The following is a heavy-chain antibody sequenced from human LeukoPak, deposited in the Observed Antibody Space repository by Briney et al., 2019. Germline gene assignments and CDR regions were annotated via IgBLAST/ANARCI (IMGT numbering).Heavy chain of an antibody. J-gene: IGHJ4*02. Sequence: SGALSLPCTVSGVSINSHYLSWIRHPPGKGLEWIGHISGSGRTNYNPSLKRRLTMSVDTSKRQFSLTLKSLTAADTAVYCCVVSPNQAFFDYWGQGPLVTVS. CDR3: VVSPNQAFFDY. V-gene: IGHV4-4*09. CDR1: GVSINSHY. CDR2: ISGSGRT.